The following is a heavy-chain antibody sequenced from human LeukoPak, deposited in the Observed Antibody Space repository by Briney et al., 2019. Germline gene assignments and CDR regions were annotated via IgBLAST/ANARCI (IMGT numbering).Heavy chain of an antibody. D-gene: IGHD6-13*01. CDR3: AKRTSGSSWYSSDY. CDR1: GFTFSSYA. V-gene: IGHV3-23*01. J-gene: IGHJ4*02. Sequence: GGSLRLSCAASGFTFSSYAMTWVRQAPGKGLEWVSTMSGDATSTYYADSVKGRFTISRDNSKNTLYLQMNSLRAEDTAVYYCAKRTSGSSWYSSDYWGQGTLVTVSS. CDR2: MSGDATST.